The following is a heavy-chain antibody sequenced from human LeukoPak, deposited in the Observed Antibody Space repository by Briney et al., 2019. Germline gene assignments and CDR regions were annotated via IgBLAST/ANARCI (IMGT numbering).Heavy chain of an antibody. Sequence: GASVKVSCKASGYTFTGYYMHWVRQAPGQGLEWMGRINPNSGGTNYAQKFQGRVTMTRDMSISTAYMELSRLRSDDTAVYYCARARGYYDILTGYYRHYYYYMDVWGKGTTVTVSS. CDR3: ARARGYYDILTGYYRHYYYYMDV. V-gene: IGHV1-2*06. D-gene: IGHD3-9*01. J-gene: IGHJ6*03. CDR2: INPNSGGT. CDR1: GYTFTGYY.